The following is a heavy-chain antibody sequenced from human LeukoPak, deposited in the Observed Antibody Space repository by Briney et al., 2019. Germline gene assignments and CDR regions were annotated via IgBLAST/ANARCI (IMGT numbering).Heavy chain of an antibody. CDR1: GGSISSSSYY. V-gene: IGHV4-39*07. CDR3: ARDVYASETYYVGH. D-gene: IGHD3-10*01. CDR2: IYYSGST. Sequence: PSETLSLTCTVSGGSISSSSYYWGWIRQPPGKGLEWIGSIYYSGSTYYNPSLKSRVTISVDTSKNQFSLKLSSMTAADTAVYYCARDVYASETYYVGHWGQGILVTVSS. J-gene: IGHJ4*02.